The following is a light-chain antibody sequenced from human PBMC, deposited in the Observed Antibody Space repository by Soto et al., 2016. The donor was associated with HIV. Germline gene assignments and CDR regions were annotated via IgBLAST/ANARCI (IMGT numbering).Light chain of an antibody. CDR2: AAS. CDR1: QRINNY. J-gene: IGKJ2*01. Sequence: DIQMTQSPSSLSASVGDRVTIICRASQRINNYLNWYQQKPGKAPKLLIYAASNLQSGVPSRFSGSGSETDFTLTISSLQPEDFATYYCQQSHSTPRTFGQGTELEIK. V-gene: IGKV1-39*01. CDR3: QQSHSTPRT.